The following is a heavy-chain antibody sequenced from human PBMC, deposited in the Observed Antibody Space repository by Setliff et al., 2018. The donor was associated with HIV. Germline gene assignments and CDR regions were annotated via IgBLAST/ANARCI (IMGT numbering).Heavy chain of an antibody. V-gene: IGHV2-5*02. CDR1: GVSLSTTAVG. CDR2: ISWDDDK. Sequence: TLPLTRTVSGVSLSTTAVGVGWIRQPPGKALEWLALISWDDDKRYSPSLKSRLTITKDTSKNQVVLTMTNMDPADTATYYCAHSRTGDYYYSYYIDFWGKGTTVTVSS. J-gene: IGHJ6*03. D-gene: IGHD7-27*01. CDR3: AHSRTGDYYYSYYIDF.